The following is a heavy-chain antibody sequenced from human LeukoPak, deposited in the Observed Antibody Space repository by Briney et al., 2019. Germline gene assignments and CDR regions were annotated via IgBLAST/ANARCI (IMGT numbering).Heavy chain of an antibody. CDR3: ARHERVLWSSSGWYDY. D-gene: IGHD6-19*01. Sequence: SETLSLTCTVSGGSISSSSYYWGRIRQPPRKGLEWIGSIYYRGSTYYSPSLKRRVTISVDTSKNHFSMKLSSVTAADTAVYYCARHERVLWSSSGWYDYWGQRTLVTVSS. CDR2: IYYRGST. V-gene: IGHV4-39*01. CDR1: GGSISSSSYY. J-gene: IGHJ4*02.